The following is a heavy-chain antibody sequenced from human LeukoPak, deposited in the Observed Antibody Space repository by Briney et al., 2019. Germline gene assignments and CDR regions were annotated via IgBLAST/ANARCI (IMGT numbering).Heavy chain of an antibody. D-gene: IGHD1-26*01. CDR3: ASNSQVSGS. J-gene: IGHJ5*02. CDR1: GYTLTELS. Sequence: GASVKVSCKVSGYTLTELSMHWVRQAPGKGLEWMGGFDPEDGETIYAQKFQGRVTMIEDTSTDTAYMELSSLRSEDTAVYYCASNSQVSGSWGQGTLVTVSS. V-gene: IGHV1-24*01. CDR2: FDPEDGET.